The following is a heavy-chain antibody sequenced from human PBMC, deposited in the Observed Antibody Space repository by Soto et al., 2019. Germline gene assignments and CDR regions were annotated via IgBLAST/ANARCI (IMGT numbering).Heavy chain of an antibody. V-gene: IGHV4-34*01. D-gene: IGHD3-22*01. CDR3: TRLGGFYQALDS. Sequence: PSETLSLTCAVYGGSFSGYYWSWIRQPPGKGLEWIGEINHSGSTNYNPSLKSRVTISIGTSKNHFSLKMDSVTAADTAVYYCTRLGGFYQALDSWGQGVLVTVSS. J-gene: IGHJ4*02. CDR1: GGSFSGYY. CDR2: INHSGST.